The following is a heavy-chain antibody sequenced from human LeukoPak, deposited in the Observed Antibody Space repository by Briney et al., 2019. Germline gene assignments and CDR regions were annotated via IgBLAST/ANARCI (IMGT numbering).Heavy chain of an antibody. V-gene: IGHV3-53*01. CDR2: IYSGGST. D-gene: IGHD1-1*01. J-gene: IGHJ4*02. CDR1: GFTVSSNY. CDR3: ARQYNWNDRYFDY. Sequence: PGGSQRLSCAASGFTVSSNYMSWVRQAPGKGLEWVSVIYSGGSTYYADSVKGRFTISRDNSKNTLYLQMNSLRAEDTAVYYCARQYNWNDRYFDYWGQGTLVTVSS.